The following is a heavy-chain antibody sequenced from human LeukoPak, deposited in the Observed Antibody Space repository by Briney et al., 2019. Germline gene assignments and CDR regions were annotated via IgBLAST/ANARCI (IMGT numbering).Heavy chain of an antibody. CDR2: IYFDGST. CDR3: ARRSHCTGSSCPSV. CDR1: GDSIGSSHYY. J-gene: IGHJ6*02. Sequence: PSETLSLTCTISGDSIGSSHYYWVWIRQRPGKGLEWVGSIYFDGSTYYNPALKSRVTIFSDTSKVQFSLKLSSVTATDTAVYYCARRSHCTGSSCPSVWGQGTTVTVFS. D-gene: IGHD2-15*01. V-gene: IGHV4-39*01.